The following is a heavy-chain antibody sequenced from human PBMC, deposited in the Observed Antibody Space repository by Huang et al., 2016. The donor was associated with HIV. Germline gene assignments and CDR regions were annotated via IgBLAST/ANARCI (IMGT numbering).Heavy chain of an antibody. V-gene: IGHV1-18*01. J-gene: IGHJ1*01. CDR3: ARERYYYDRSGYYTPVEYFHH. CDR1: GYTFTNYA. Sequence: QVQLVQSGAEVKKPGASVKVSCKASGYTFTNYAINWVRQAPGESLEWMGWSRGENGKTKYAQKGQGRVTMTKDTSTSTAYRELRSLISDDTAVYYCARERYYYDRSGYYTPVEYFHHWGQGTLVTVSS. D-gene: IGHD3-22*01. CDR2: SRGENGKT.